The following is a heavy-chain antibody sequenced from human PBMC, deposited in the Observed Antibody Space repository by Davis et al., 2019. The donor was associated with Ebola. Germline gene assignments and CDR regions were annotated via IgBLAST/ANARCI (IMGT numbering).Heavy chain of an antibody. CDR1: GGTFSSYA. D-gene: IGHD3-22*01. Sequence: SVKVSCKASGGTFSSYAISWVRQAPGQGFEWMGGIIPIFGTANYAQKFQGRVTITADESTSTAYMELSSLRSEDTAVYYCANRLPSYDSSGYYRADAFDIWGQGTMVTVSS. CDR3: ANRLPSYDSSGYYRADAFDI. CDR2: IIPIFGTA. J-gene: IGHJ3*02. V-gene: IGHV1-69*13.